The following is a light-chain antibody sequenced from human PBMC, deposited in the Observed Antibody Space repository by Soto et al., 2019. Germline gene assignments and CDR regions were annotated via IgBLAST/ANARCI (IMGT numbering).Light chain of an antibody. V-gene: IGKV3-11*01. CDR2: DAS. CDR1: QSINNL. J-gene: IGKJ4*01. CDR3: QQRYSWPLT. Sequence: EVVLTQSPATLSLSPGERATLSCRASQSINNLLAWYRQKPRQAPRLLIQDASNRATGIPARFSGSGSGTDFTLTISSLESEDFAVYYCQQRYSWPLTFGGGTRVEIK.